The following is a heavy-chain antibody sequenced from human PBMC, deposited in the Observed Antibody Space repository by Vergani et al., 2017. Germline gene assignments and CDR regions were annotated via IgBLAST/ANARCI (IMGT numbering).Heavy chain of an antibody. V-gene: IGHV4-31*11. D-gene: IGHD2-15*01. CDR2: IYYSGST. Sequence: QLQLQESGSGLVKPSQTLSLTCAVSGGSISSGGYYWSWIRQHPGKGLEWIGYIYYSGSTYYNPSLKSRVTISVDTSKNQFSLKLSSVTAADTAVYYCARSLRVAATPVGYFDYWGQGTLVTVSS. CDR1: GGSISSGGYY. CDR3: ARSLRVAATPVGYFDY. J-gene: IGHJ4*02.